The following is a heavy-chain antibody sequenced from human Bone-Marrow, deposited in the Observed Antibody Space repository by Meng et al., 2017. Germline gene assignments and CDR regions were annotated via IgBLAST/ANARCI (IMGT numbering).Heavy chain of an antibody. CDR2: IWYDGSNK. CDR1: GYSISSGYY. J-gene: IGHJ5*02. V-gene: IGHV3-33*03. CDR3: ASDPAAGTGDWFDP. Sequence: GGSLRLSCTVSGYSISSGYYWGWIRQPPGKGLEWVSVIWYDGSNKYYADSVKGRFTISRDNAKNSLYLQMNSLRAEDTAVYYCASDPAAGTGDWFDPWGQGTLVTVSS. D-gene: IGHD6-13*01.